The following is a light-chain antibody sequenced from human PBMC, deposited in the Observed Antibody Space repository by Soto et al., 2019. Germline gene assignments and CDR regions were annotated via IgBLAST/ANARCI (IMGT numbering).Light chain of an antibody. Sequence: TQSPYTVYTSXGDRVTITXXASQSISSWLAWYQQKPGQAPRLLIYDASNRATGIPARFSGSGSGTDFTLTISDVQPEDFAVYYCHQRQSWPRTFGQGTKVDIK. CDR1: QSISSW. CDR2: DAS. J-gene: IGKJ1*01. V-gene: IGKV3-11*01. CDR3: HQRQSWPRT.